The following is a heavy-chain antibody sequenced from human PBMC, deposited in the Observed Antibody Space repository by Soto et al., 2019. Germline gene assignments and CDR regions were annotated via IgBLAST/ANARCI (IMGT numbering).Heavy chain of an antibody. Sequence: SVKVSCKASGGTFSSYAISWVRQAPGQGLEWVGGIIPIFGTANYAQKFQGRVTITADKSTSTAYMELSSLRSEDTAVYYGARVKYCTTGVCPIDGYYSRMDVSGQGTTVTVSS. CDR3: ARVKYCTTGVCPIDGYYSRMDV. V-gene: IGHV1-69*06. D-gene: IGHD2-8*01. CDR2: IIPIFGTA. J-gene: IGHJ6*02. CDR1: GGTFSSYA.